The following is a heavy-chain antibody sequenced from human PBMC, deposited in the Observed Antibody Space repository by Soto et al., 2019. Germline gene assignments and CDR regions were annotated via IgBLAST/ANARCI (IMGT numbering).Heavy chain of an antibody. Sequence: SETLSLTCTVSGGSISGYYWSWVRQHAGKGLEWVGRIYSDGTTNYSPSLKSRVTMSLDTSKDQFSLHLNSVTAADTAVYYCSRVGCSNSKCYTRGMDVWGQGTTVTVSS. CDR2: IYSDGTT. CDR3: SRVGCSNSKCYTRGMDV. J-gene: IGHJ6*02. V-gene: IGHV4-4*07. CDR1: GGSISGYY. D-gene: IGHD2-2*01.